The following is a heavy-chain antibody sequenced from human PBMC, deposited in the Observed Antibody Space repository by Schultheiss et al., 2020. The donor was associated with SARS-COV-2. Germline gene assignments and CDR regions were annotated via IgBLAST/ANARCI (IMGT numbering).Heavy chain of an antibody. V-gene: IGHV4-61*01. CDR3: ARETPYASGTYDY. CDR1: GGSISSSSYY. J-gene: IGHJ4*02. Sequence: SETLSLTCTVSGGSISSSSYYWHWIRQTPGKGLEWIGYLYHNEEHANYNPSLKSRVAMSRDRSKSLLSLKLTSVTTADTAVYYCARETPYASGTYDYWGPGTLVTVSS. D-gene: IGHD3-10*01. CDR2: LYHNEEHA.